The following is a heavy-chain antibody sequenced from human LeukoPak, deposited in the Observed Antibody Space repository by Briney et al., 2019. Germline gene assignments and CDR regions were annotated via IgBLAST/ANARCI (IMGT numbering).Heavy chain of an antibody. CDR1: GFSLSGNAVG. D-gene: IGHD2-21*02. Sequence: SGPTLVNPTQTLTLTCTFSGFSLSGNAVGVGWTRQPPGKALEWLALIYGNDDKRYSASLETRLTITKDTSKNQVVLTMTNMNPVDTATYYCVHDVPSDRGFDYWGQGTLVTVSS. J-gene: IGHJ4*02. CDR2: IYGNDDK. CDR3: VHDVPSDRGFDY. V-gene: IGHV2-5*01.